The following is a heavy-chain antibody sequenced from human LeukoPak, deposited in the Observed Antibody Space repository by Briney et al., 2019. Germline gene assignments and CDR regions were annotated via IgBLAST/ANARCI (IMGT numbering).Heavy chain of an antibody. V-gene: IGHV3-13*01. CDR1: GFTFSSYA. CDR2: IGTAGDT. Sequence: GGSLRLSCAASGFTFSSYAMHWVRQATGKGLEWVSAIGTAGDTYYPGSVKGRFTISRENAKNSLYLQMNSLRAGDTAVYYRARAPRSRGQQLVRNLNYGMDVWGQGTTVTVSS. D-gene: IGHD6-13*01. CDR3: ARAPRSRGQQLVRNLNYGMDV. J-gene: IGHJ6*02.